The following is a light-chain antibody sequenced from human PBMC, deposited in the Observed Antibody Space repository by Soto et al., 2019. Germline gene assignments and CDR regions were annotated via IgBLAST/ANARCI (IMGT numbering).Light chain of an antibody. V-gene: IGLV2-14*01. CDR3: SSYTNSSTV. CDR2: EVS. J-gene: IGLJ1*01. CDR1: SSDVGFYNY. Sequence: QAVVTQPASVSGSPGQSITISCTGASSDVGFYNYVSWYQQHPGKAPKLMIYEVSDRPSGVSNRFSGSKSVNTASLTISGLQAEDEADYYCSSYTNSSTVFGTGTKLTVL.